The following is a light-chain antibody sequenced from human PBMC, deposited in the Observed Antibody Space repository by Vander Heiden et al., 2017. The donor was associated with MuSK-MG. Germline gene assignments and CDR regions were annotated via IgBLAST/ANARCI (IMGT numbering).Light chain of an antibody. CDR3: QQYDSTPLT. Sequence: DIVLTQSPHSLAVSLVGRAIIICKPTQSVFGSANNRNYLAWYQQKPGKPPQLLIYGASTRETGVPARFSGSGSGTDFTLTISSLQAEDLAIYYCQQYDSTPLTFGGGTKVEIK. V-gene: IGKV4-1*01. CDR2: GAS. CDR1: QSVFGSANNRNY. J-gene: IGKJ4*01.